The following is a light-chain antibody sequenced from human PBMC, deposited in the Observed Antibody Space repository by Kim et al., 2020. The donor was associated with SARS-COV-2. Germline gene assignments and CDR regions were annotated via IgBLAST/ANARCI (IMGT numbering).Light chain of an antibody. CDR3: QQYSSWT. Sequence: RSASVGDRVTITCRGSQSISSWLAWYPQKAGKAPKHLVYEASSWESGVPSRFSGSGAGTEFTLTISSLQADDFATYYCQQYSSWTFGQGTKVDIK. CDR2: EAS. J-gene: IGKJ1*01. V-gene: IGKV1-5*01. CDR1: QSISSW.